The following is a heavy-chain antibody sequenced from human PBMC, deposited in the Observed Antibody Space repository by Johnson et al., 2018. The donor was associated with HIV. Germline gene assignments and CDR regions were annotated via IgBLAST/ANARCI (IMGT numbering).Heavy chain of an antibody. V-gene: IGHV3-30-3*01. CDR2: ISYDGSNK. Sequence: QVQLVESGGGVVQPGRSLRLSCAASGFTFSSYAMHWVRQAPGKGLEWVAVISYDGSNKYYADSVKGRFTISRDNSNNTLYLQMNSLRADDTAGYYCVRVAPYGGDWMVAFDIWGQGTMVTVSS. CDR3: VRVAPYGGDWMVAFDI. J-gene: IGHJ3*02. CDR1: GFTFSSYA. D-gene: IGHD4-23*01.